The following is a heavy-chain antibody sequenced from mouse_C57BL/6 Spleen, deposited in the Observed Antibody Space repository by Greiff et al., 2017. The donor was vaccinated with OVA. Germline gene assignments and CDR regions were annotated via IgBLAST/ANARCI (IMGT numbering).Heavy chain of an antibody. J-gene: IGHJ2*01. V-gene: IGHV1-59*01. CDR3: ARKGYYGNSFDY. CDR2: IDPSDSYT. Sequence: VQLQQPGAELVRPGTSVKLSCKASGYTFPSYWMHWVKQRPGQGLERIGVIDPSDSYTNYNQKFKGKATLTVDTSSSTAYMQLSSLTSEDSAVYYCARKGYYGNSFDYWGQGTTLTVSS. CDR1: GYTFPSYW. D-gene: IGHD2-1*01.